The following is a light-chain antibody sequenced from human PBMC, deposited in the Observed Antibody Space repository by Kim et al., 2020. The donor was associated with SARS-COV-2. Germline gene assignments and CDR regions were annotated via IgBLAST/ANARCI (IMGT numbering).Light chain of an antibody. V-gene: IGLV2-14*03. CDR2: DVS. J-gene: IGLJ1*01. Sequence: GQSITISCTGSSSDIGGYNYVSWYQQHPGKAPKLMIYDVSNRPSGVSNRFSCSKSGNTASLTISGRQAEDEADYCCSSYTSSSTYVFGTGTKVTVL. CDR3: SSYTSSSTYV. CDR1: SSDIGGYNY.